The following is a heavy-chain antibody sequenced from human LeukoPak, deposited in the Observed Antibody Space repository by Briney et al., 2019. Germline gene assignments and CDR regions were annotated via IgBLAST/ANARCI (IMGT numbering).Heavy chain of an antibody. J-gene: IGHJ4*02. Sequence: SETLSLTCTVSGGSISGYYWSWIRQPPGKGLEWIGEINHSGSTNYNPSLKSRVTISVDTSKNQFSLKLSSVTAADTAVYYCARHLLDGDVKEDYWGQGTLVTVSS. V-gene: IGHV4-34*01. CDR3: ARHLLDGDVKEDY. CDR2: INHSGST. D-gene: IGHD4-17*01. CDR1: GGSISGYY.